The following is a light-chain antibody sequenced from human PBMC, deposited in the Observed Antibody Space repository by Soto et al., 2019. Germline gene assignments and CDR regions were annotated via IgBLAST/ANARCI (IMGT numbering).Light chain of an antibody. V-gene: IGLV3-1*01. Sequence: SYELTQQPSVSVTPGQTASISCSGDKLGDKYACWYQQKPGQSPVLVIYQDDKRPSGIPERFSGSNSGNTATLTISGTQAVDEADYYCQAWDANTAAFGGGTQLTVL. J-gene: IGLJ2*01. CDR2: QDD. CDR1: KLGDKY. CDR3: QAWDANTAA.